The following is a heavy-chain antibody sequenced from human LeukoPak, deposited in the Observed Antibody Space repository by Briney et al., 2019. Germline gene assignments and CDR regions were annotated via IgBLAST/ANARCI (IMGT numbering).Heavy chain of an antibody. CDR2: IRSNGGST. Sequence: PGGSLRLSCAASGFTLSSYAMHWVRQAPGKGLEYVSGIRSNGGSTYYANSVRDRFTISRDNSKNTLYLQMGSLRAEDMAVYYCVRATGTCAGDYYGMDVWGQGTTVTVSS. CDR1: GFTLSSYA. V-gene: IGHV3-64*01. D-gene: IGHD2-8*02. CDR3: VRATGTCAGDYYGMDV. J-gene: IGHJ6*02.